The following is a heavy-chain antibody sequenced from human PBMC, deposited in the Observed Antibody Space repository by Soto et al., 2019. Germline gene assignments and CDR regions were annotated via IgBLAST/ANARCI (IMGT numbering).Heavy chain of an antibody. CDR2: ISSNGVGT. CDR1: GFTLRGYA. J-gene: IGHJ6*03. D-gene: IGHD6-6*01. CDR3: ARRARPDFYYMDV. V-gene: IGHV3-64*01. Sequence: EVQLAESGGGLAQPGGSLRLSCAASGFTLRGYAMDWVRRAPGKGLEYVSGISSNGVGTYYANSVQGRFTISRDNSKNTVYLQMGSLRPEDMAVYYCARRARPDFYYMDVWGKGTTVTVSS.